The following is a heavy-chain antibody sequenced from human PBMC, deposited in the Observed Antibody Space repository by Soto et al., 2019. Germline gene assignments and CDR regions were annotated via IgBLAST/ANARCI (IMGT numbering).Heavy chain of an antibody. V-gene: IGHV1-69*13. D-gene: IGHD3-22*01. CDR3: ARDGTLYDSRAYYYLY. J-gene: IGHJ4*02. CDR1: GVTFSSYT. CDR2: ITPMSGIP. Sequence: SVKVSCKASGVTFSSYTITWVRQAPGQGLEWMGGITPMSGIPNYAQKFRGRVTITADESTSTAYMELSSLRSEDTAIYFCARDGTLYDSRAYYYLYWGQGTLVTVSS.